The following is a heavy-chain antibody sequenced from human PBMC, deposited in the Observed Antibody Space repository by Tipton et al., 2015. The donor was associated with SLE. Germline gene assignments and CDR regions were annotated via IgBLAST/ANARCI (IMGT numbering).Heavy chain of an antibody. J-gene: IGHJ4*02. CDR3: ARDLAARGGHYFDY. V-gene: IGHV4-34*11. CDR2: FYYRWST. D-gene: IGHD6-6*01. CDR1: GGSFSGYY. Sequence: TLSLTCAAYGGSFSGYYWSWIRKPPGKGLEWIGYFYYRWSTNNKPSLKSRVTISVDTSKNQFSLELSSVTAADTAVYYCARDLAARGGHYFDYWGQGTLVSVSS.